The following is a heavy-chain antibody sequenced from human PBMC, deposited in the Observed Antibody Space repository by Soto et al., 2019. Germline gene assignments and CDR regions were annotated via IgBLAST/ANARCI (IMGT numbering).Heavy chain of an antibody. V-gene: IGHV3-53*01. D-gene: IGHD1-26*01. Sequence: EVQLVESGGGLIQPGGSLRLSCAASWFTVSSNYTSWVRQAPGKGLEWVSVIYSGGSRYYADSVKGRFTISRDNAKTTLYLPMNRLRAEDTAVYYCARDRYPFDYWGQGTLVTVSS. CDR2: IYSGGSR. CDR3: ARDRYPFDY. CDR1: WFTVSSNY. J-gene: IGHJ4*02.